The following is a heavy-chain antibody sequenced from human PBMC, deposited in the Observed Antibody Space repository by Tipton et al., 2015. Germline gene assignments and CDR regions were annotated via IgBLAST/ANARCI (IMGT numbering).Heavy chain of an antibody. CDR3: AKELMVYTTYYYYAMDV. CDR1: GFTFSSYG. D-gene: IGHD2-8*01. J-gene: IGHJ6*02. V-gene: IGHV3-30*18. CDR2: ISFDGRNK. Sequence: SLRLSCAASGFTFSSYGMHWVRQAPGKGLEWVAVISFDGRNKYYADSVKGRLTISRDNSKNTLSLQMNSLRPEDTAVYYCAKELMVYTTYYYYAMDVWGQGTTVTVSS.